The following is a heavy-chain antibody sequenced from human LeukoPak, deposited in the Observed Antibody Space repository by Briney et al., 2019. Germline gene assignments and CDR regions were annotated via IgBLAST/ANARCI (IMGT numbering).Heavy chain of an antibody. J-gene: IGHJ4*02. D-gene: IGHD3-22*01. CDR3: ATTRYYYDSSGYHGEYYFDY. Sequence: GASVKVSCKASGGTFSSYAISWVRQAPGQGLEWMGGIIPIFGTANYAQKFQGRVTITADESTSTAYMELSSLRSEDTAVYYCATTRYYYDSSGYHGEYYFDYWGQGTLVTVSS. V-gene: IGHV1-69*13. CDR1: GGTFSSYA. CDR2: IIPIFGTA.